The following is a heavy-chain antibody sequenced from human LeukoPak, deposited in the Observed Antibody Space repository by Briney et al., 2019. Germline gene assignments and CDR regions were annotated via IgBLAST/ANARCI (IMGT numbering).Heavy chain of an antibody. J-gene: IGHJ4*02. V-gene: IGHV3-23*01. CDR1: GFTLSSYA. D-gene: IGHD6-13*01. Sequence: TGGSLRLSCAASGFTLSSYAMTWVRQAPGRGLEWVSSVDGGGGGTYYADSVKGRFTISRDNSKDTLYLQMNGLRAEDTAVYFCAKQSAGSAAWYSLRYDFWGQGTLVTVSS. CDR2: VDGGGGGT. CDR3: AKQSAGSAAWYSLRYDF.